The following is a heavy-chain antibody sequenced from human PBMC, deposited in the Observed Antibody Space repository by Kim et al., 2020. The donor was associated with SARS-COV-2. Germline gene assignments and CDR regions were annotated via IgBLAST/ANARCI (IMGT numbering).Heavy chain of an antibody. J-gene: IGHJ5*02. D-gene: IGHD3-9*01. Sequence: GGSLRLSCAASGFTFSSYWMHWVRQAPGKGLVWVSRINSDGSSTSYADSVKGRFTISRDNAKNMLYLQMNSLRAEDTAVYYCARDLKDGEEDYDILTGYRSGNWFDPWGQGTLVTVSS. CDR1: GFTFSSYW. V-gene: IGHV3-74*01. CDR2: INSDGSST. CDR3: ARDLKDGEEDYDILTGYRSGNWFDP.